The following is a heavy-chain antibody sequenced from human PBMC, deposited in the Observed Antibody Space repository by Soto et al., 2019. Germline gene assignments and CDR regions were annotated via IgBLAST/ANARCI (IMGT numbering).Heavy chain of an antibody. CDR1: GGSISSGGYY. V-gene: IGHV4-31*03. CDR3: ARDSPVLRFLEWSI. D-gene: IGHD3-3*01. CDR2: IYYSGST. J-gene: IGHJ4*02. Sequence: QVQLQESGPGLVKPSQTLSLTCTVSGGSISSGGYYWSWIRQQPGKGLEWIGYIYYSGSTYYNPCLKSRVTISVDTSKNQFSLKLSSVTAADTAVYYCARDSPVLRFLEWSIWGQGTLVTVSS.